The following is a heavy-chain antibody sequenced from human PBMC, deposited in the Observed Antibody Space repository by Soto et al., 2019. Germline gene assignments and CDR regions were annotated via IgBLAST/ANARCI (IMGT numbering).Heavy chain of an antibody. V-gene: IGHV4-31*03. Sequence: QVQLQESGPGLLKPSQILSLTCTVSGDSISSGGYYWTWIRQRPGKCLEWIGFVYYSGITYHSPSLESRLSMSVDTSQNQFSLRLSSVTAADTAMYDCARCVRHLPFDGGCGLDVWGQGTTVTVS. CDR2: VYYSGIT. CDR3: ARCVRHLPFDGGCGLDV. D-gene: IGHD6-25*01. CDR1: GDSISSGGYY. J-gene: IGHJ6*02.